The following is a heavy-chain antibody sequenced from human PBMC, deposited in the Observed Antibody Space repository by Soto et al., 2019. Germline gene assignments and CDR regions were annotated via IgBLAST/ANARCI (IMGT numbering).Heavy chain of an antibody. D-gene: IGHD1-26*01. CDR2: IYYSGST. CDR3: ARGHSGSYYGYYYYGMDV. CDR1: GGSISSYY. V-gene: IGHV4-59*01. Sequence: SETLSLTCTVSGGSISSYYWSWIRQPPGKGLEWIGYIYYSGSTNYNPSLKSRVTISVDTSKNQFSLKLSSVTAADTAVYYCARGHSGSYYGYYYYGMDVWGQGTTVTVSS. J-gene: IGHJ6*02.